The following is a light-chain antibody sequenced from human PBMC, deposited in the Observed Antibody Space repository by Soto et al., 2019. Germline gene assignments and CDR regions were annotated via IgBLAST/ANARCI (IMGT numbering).Light chain of an antibody. Sequence: DIVLTQSPLSLPVTPGEPASISCRSSQSLLHSDGYNYLDCYLQKPGQSPQLLSYLGSKRASGIXDXXSGSASGTYFILKSSRVGPEDVGFYYCMQGLQALPTFGPGTTVDIK. CDR2: LGS. J-gene: IGKJ3*01. CDR1: QSLLHSDGYNY. CDR3: MQGLQALPT. V-gene: IGKV2-28*01.